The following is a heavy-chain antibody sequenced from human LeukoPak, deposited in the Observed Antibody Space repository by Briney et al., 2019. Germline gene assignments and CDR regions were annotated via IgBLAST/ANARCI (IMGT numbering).Heavy chain of an antibody. D-gene: IGHD2-2*01. CDR2: ISHSGST. CDR3: ARGAVRVVPAATDWFDP. CDR1: GGSFSGYY. V-gene: IGHV4-34*01. Sequence: SETLSLTCAVYGGSFSGYYWSWIRQPPGKGLEWIGEISHSGSTNYNPSLKSRVTISVDTSKNQFSLKLSSVTAADTAVYYCARGAVRVVPAATDWFDPWGQGTLVTVSS. J-gene: IGHJ5*02.